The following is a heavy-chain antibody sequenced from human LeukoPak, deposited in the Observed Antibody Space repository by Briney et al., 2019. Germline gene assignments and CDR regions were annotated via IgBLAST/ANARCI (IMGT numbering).Heavy chain of an antibody. CDR1: GCSFSSFS. V-gene: IGHV3-21*01. Sequence: GGSLTLSCAASGCSFSSFSMNWVRQAPGKGLEWVAYISGGSSFTYYVDSVKGRFTIHRDNAKQSLYLQIKGLRAEEAAVYYCAREAAMVSSVAFDIWGQETMVTVSS. CDR3: AREAAMVSSVAFDI. J-gene: IGHJ3*02. CDR2: ISGGSSFT. D-gene: IGHD5-18*01.